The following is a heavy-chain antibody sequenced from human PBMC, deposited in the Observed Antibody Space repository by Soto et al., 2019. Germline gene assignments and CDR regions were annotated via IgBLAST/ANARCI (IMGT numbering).Heavy chain of an antibody. CDR2: IYYTGVT. V-gene: IGHV4-31*03. D-gene: IGHD2-2*01. CDR3: AREGSSTANWLDP. CDR1: GASLHIGGYY. Sequence: TLSLTCTVSGASLHIGGYYWAWIRQNPGKGLEWIGYIYYTGVTYYNPSLGSRVNISVDTSKNQFSLELTSVTAADTAVYYCAREGSSTANWLDPWGQGLLVTVSS. J-gene: IGHJ5*02.